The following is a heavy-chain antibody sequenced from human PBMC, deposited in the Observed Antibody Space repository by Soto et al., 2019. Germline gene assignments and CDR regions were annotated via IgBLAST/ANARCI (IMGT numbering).Heavy chain of an antibody. V-gene: IGHV2-5*02. CDR2: IYWDDDK. CDR1: GFSLSASGVG. Sequence: QITLKESGPTLVKPTQTLTLTCTFSGFSLSASGVGVGWIRQPPGKALEWLALIYWDDDKRYSPSLKSRLTITKGTSKKQVVLTMTNMDPADTATYYCAHRRIAMTQDWVDPWGEGTLVTVSS. CDR3: AHRRIAMTQDWVDP. D-gene: IGHD6-13*01. J-gene: IGHJ5*02.